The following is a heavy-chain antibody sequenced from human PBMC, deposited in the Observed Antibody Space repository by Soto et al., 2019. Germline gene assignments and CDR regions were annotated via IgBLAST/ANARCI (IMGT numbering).Heavy chain of an antibody. V-gene: IGHV4-39*01. D-gene: IGHD3-10*01. CDR2: IYYTGGT. J-gene: IGHJ4*02. CDR1: GDSISTRSNY. CDR3: ARGSTRPNTYYYGSGSYLNDY. Sequence: PSETLSLTCTVSGDSISTRSNYWAWIRQPPGKGLEWIGSIYYTGGTYYNPSLKSRVTLFLDTSKNQFSLKLSSVTAADTAVYYCARGSTRPNTYYYGSGSYLNDYWGQGTLVTVSS.